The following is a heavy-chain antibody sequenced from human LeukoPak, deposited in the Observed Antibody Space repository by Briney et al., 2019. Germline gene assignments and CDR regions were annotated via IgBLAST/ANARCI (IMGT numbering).Heavy chain of an antibody. Sequence: ASVKVSCKASGYTFTSYYMHWVRQAPGQGLEWMGIINPSGGSTSYAQKFQGRVTMTRDTSTSTVYMELSSLRSEDTAVYYCARDQNGTRFLEWLSQDYYYGMDVWGQGTTVTVSS. D-gene: IGHD3-3*01. J-gene: IGHJ6*02. CDR3: ARDQNGTRFLEWLSQDYYYGMDV. CDR1: GYTFTSYY. CDR2: INPSGGST. V-gene: IGHV1-46*01.